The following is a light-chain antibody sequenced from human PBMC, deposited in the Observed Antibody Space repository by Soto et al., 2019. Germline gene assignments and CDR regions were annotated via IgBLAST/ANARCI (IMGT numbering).Light chain of an antibody. V-gene: IGKV3-20*01. CDR2: GIS. CDR3: QRYGSSPPWT. CDR1: QSLTYNY. J-gene: IGKJ1*01. Sequence: EVVLTQSPGTLSLSPGERAALSCRASQSLTYNYLAWFQQKPGQAPRLLIYGISNRATGIPDRFSGSGSGTDFTLTISILEPEDFAVYYCQRYGSSPPWTFGQGTKVEIK.